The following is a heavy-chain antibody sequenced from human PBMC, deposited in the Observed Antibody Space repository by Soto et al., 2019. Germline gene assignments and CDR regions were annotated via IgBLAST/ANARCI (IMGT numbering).Heavy chain of an antibody. CDR2: IRSQPYGGTA. V-gene: IGHV3-49*03. Sequence: GWSLRHSVTSSGIPDGNCLMSWFCQAPGKGMEWVGFIRSQPYGGTAEYAASVRGRFTISRDDSKGNAYLQMNSLQTDDSGVYYCIGSFPFWGQGTLVTVSS. CDR3: IGSFPF. J-gene: IGHJ4*02. D-gene: IGHD3-10*01. CDR1: GIPDGNCL.